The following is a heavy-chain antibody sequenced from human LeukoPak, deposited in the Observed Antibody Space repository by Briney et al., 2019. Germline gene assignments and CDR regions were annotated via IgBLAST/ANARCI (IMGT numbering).Heavy chain of an antibody. CDR2: INTDGSST. CDR1: GFTFSSYW. Sequence: PGGSLRLSCAASGFTFSSYWMHWVRQAPGKGLVWVSRINTDGSSTNYADSVKGRFTISRDNSKNTLYLQMNSLRAEDTAVYYCARGPHLPRIAVAGPFDYWGQGTLVTVSS. CDR3: ARGPHLPRIAVAGPFDY. J-gene: IGHJ4*02. V-gene: IGHV3-74*01. D-gene: IGHD6-19*01.